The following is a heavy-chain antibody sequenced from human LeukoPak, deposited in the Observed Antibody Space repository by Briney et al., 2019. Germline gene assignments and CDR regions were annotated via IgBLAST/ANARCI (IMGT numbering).Heavy chain of an antibody. CDR3: AKLLGYCSGGSCYFEYFQH. D-gene: IGHD2-15*01. J-gene: IGHJ1*01. CDR1: GFTFSSYW. CDR2: IKEDGSEK. V-gene: IGHV3-7*05. Sequence: GGSLRLSCAASGFTFSSYWMSWVRQAPGKGLEWVANIKEDGSEKNYVDSVKGRFTISRDNAKNSLYLQMNSLRAEDTAVYYCAKLLGYCSGGSCYFEYFQHWGQGTLVTVSS.